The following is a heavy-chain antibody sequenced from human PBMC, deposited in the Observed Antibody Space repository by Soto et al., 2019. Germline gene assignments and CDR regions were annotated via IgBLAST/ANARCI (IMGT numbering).Heavy chain of an antibody. CDR2: IHYSGST. CDR1: GGPISSYH. D-gene: IGHD6-19*01. CDR3: TGDRNNRVWYKY. J-gene: IGHJ4*02. Sequence: QVQLQESGPGLVKPSETLSLTCTVSGGPISSYHWSWIRQTPGKGLEWIGYIHYSGSTNYNPSLRSRVTISVDTSRNHFSLRLSSVTAADTAVYYCTGDRNNRVWYKYWGQGTLVTVSS. V-gene: IGHV4-59*01.